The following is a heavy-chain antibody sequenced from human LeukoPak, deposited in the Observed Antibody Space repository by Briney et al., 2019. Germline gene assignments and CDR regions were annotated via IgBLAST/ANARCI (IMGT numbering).Heavy chain of an antibody. CDR1: GGSISSSTYY. J-gene: IGHJ3*02. Sequence: SETLSLTCIVSGGSISSSTYYWGWIRQPPGKGLEWIGSIYYSGSTYYNPSLKSRVTISVDTSKNQFSLKLSSVTAADTAVYYCARVGYSSSWYGAFDIWGQGTMVTVSS. D-gene: IGHD6-13*01. V-gene: IGHV4-39*07. CDR3: ARVGYSSSWYGAFDI. CDR2: IYYSGST.